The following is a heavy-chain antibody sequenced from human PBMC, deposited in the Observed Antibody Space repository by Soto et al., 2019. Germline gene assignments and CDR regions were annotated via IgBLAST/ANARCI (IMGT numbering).Heavy chain of an antibody. D-gene: IGHD3-9*01. Sequence: ASVKVSCKASGYTFTSDDINRVRQATGQGLEWMGWMNPNSGNTGYAQKFQGRVTMTRNTSISTAYMELSSLRSEDTAVYYCARAHYDILTGYYSQWFDPWGQGTLVTVSS. V-gene: IGHV1-8*01. CDR1: GYTFTSDD. J-gene: IGHJ5*02. CDR2: MNPNSGNT. CDR3: ARAHYDILTGYYSQWFDP.